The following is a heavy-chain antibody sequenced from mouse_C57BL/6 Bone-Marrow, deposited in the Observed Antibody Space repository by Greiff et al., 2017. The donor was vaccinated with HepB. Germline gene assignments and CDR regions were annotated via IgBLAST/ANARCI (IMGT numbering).Heavy chain of an antibody. CDR1: GFSLTSYG. D-gene: IGHD1-1*01. CDR2: IWSGGST. CDR3: AKTLLITTVGYYYAMDY. J-gene: IGHJ4*01. Sequence: VKLMESGPGLVQPSQSLSITCTVSGFSLTSYGVHWVRQPPGKGLEWLGVIWSGGSTDYNAAFISRLSISKDNSKSQVFFKMNSLQADDTAIYYCAKTLLITTVGYYYAMDYWGQGTSVTVSS. V-gene: IGHV2-4*01.